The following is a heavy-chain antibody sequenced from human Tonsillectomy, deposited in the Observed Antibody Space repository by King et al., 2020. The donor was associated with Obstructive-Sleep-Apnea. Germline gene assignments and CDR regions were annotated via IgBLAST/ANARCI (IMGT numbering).Heavy chain of an antibody. D-gene: IGHD6-19*01. V-gene: IGHV3-7*01. CDR3: VGGRQGNSGWYGGH. Sequence: VQLVESGGGLAQPGGSLTLSCVGSGFIVGNFWMSWVRQAPGKGLEWVANIKQNGNEKYYVDSVKGRFTISRDNAKNSLYLQMSSLRVDDTATYYCVGGRQGNSGWYGGHWGQGTLVTVSS. CDR1: GFIVGNFW. CDR2: IKQNGNEK. J-gene: IGHJ4*02.